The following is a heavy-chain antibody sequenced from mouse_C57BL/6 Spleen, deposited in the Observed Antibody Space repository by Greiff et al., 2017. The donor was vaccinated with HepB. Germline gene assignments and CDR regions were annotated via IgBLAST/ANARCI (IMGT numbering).Heavy chain of an antibody. Sequence: EVKLMESGGGLVQPGGSLSLSCAASGFTFTDYYMSWVRQPPGKALEWLGFIRNKANGYTTEYSASVKGRFTISRDNSQSSLYLQMNALRAEDSATDCCARADPGSWFAYWGQGTLVTVSA. CDR2: IRNKANGYTT. CDR3: ARADPGSWFAY. CDR1: GFTFTDYY. J-gene: IGHJ3*01. V-gene: IGHV7-3*01.